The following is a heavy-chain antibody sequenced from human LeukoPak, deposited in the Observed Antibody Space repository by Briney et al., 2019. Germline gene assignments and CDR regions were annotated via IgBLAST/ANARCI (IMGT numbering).Heavy chain of an antibody. Sequence: GGSLRLSCAASGFTFSSYAMHWVRQAPGKGLEWVAVISYDGSNKYYADSVKGRFTISRDNSKNTLYLQMNSLRAEDTAVYYCATDVVPAARNHDAFDIWGQGTMVTASS. V-gene: IGHV3-30-3*01. CDR3: ATDVVPAARNHDAFDI. J-gene: IGHJ3*02. CDR2: ISYDGSNK. CDR1: GFTFSSYA. D-gene: IGHD2-2*01.